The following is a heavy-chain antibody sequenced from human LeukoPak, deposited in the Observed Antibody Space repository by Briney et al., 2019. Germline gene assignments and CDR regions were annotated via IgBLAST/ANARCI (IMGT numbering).Heavy chain of an antibody. CDR2: IYYSGST. CDR1: GGSISSYY. V-gene: IGHV4-59*01. D-gene: IGHD3-22*01. CDR3: ARDGPRYDSEYYYYYYGMDV. J-gene: IGHJ6*02. Sequence: PSGTLSLTCTVSGGSISSYYWSWIRQPPGKGLEWIGYIYYSGSTNYNPSLKSRVTISVDTSKNQFSLKLSSVTAADTAVYYCARDGPRYDSEYYYYYYGMDVWGQGTTVTVSS.